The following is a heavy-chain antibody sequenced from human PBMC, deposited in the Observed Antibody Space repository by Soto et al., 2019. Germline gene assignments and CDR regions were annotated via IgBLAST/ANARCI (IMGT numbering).Heavy chain of an antibody. CDR1: GFTFTTYW. CDR2: IKHDGSER. D-gene: IGHD2-2*01. J-gene: IGHJ4*02. CDR3: ARDRCNSTNCYDTFDY. Sequence: GGSLRLSCAASGFTFTTYWMTWVLQAPGKGLEWVANIKHDGSERYYVDSVKGRFTISRDNAKKSVYLQMNSLRADDTSVYYCARDRCNSTNCYDTFDYWGQGTLLTVSS. V-gene: IGHV3-7*01.